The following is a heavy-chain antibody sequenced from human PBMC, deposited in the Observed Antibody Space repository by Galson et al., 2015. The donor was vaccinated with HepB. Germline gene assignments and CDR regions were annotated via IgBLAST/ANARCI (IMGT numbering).Heavy chain of an antibody. CDR2: IDPSDSYT. Sequence: QSGAEVKKPGESLRISCKGSGYSFTSYWITWVRQMPGKGLEWMGRIDPSDSYTYYSPSFQGHVTISVDKSISTAYLQWSSLKASDTAMYYCARLVGGTSGSGYWGQGTLVTVSS. CDR1: GYSFTSYW. J-gene: IGHJ4*02. CDR3: ARLVGGTSGSGY. D-gene: IGHD6-19*01. V-gene: IGHV5-10-1*01.